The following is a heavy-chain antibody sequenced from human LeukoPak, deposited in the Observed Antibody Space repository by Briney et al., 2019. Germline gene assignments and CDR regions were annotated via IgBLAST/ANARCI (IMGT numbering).Heavy chain of an antibody. V-gene: IGHV3-23*01. Sequence: GGSLRLSCAASGFTFSSYAMSWVRQAPGKGLEWVSAISGSGGSTYYADSVKGRFTISRDNSKNTLYLQMNSLRTEDTAVYYCAKDRGYGWRGFDYWGQGTLVTVSS. CDR2: ISGSGGST. CDR1: GFTFSSYA. J-gene: IGHJ4*02. D-gene: IGHD5-12*01. CDR3: AKDRGYGWRGFDY.